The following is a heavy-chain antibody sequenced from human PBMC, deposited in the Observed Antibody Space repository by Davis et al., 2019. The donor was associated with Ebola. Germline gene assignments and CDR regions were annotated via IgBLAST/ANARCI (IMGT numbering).Heavy chain of an antibody. Sequence: GESLKIPCAASGFTFSSYSMNWVRQAPGKGLEWVSSISSSSSYIYYADSVKGRFTISRDNAKNSLYLQMNSLRAEDTAVYYCARDLAAAGGGAGYWGQGTLVTVSS. V-gene: IGHV3-21*01. D-gene: IGHD6-13*01. CDR1: GFTFSSYS. J-gene: IGHJ4*02. CDR3: ARDLAAAGGGAGY. CDR2: ISSSSSYI.